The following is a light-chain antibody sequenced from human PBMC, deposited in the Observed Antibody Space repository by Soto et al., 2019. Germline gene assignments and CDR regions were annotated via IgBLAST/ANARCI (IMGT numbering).Light chain of an antibody. CDR2: GAS. CDR1: QSVSSN. CDR3: QQYKLWPQT. Sequence: EIVMTQSTATLSVSPGERATLSCRASQSVSSNLAWYQQKPGQAPRLLIYGASTRATGIPARFGGSGSGTDFTLTISSLQSEDFAVYYFQQYKLWPQTFGQGTNVEIK. J-gene: IGKJ1*01. V-gene: IGKV3-15*01.